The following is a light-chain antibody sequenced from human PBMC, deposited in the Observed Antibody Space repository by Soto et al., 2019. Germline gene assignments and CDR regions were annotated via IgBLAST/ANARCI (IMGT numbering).Light chain of an antibody. CDR2: EGT. CDR3: CSYAGTSTYV. CDR1: STDFGSYNL. J-gene: IGLJ1*01. V-gene: IGLV2-23*01. Sequence: QSALTQPASVSGSPGQSITISCTGTSTDFGSYNLVSWYQQYPGKAPKLMIYEGTKRPSGISNRFSGSKSGNTASLTISRLQAEDEADYFCCSYAGTSTYVFGTGTKVTVL.